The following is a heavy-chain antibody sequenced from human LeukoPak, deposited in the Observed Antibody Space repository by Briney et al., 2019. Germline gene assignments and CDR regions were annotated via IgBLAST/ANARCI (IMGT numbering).Heavy chain of an antibody. Sequence: QPGGSLRLSCAASGFTFSSYAMSWVRQAPGKGLEWVSAISGSGTFTYYADSVKGRFTISRDNSKNTLYLQLNSLRAEDTAVYYCAKDPLGPRYCSGTSCSNWFDPWGQGTLVTVSS. CDR1: GFTFSSYA. J-gene: IGHJ5*02. D-gene: IGHD2-2*01. CDR3: AKDPLGPRYCSGTSCSNWFDP. CDR2: ISGSGTFT. V-gene: IGHV3-23*01.